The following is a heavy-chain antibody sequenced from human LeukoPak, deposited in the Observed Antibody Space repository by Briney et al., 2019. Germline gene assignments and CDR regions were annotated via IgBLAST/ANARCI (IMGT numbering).Heavy chain of an antibody. V-gene: IGHV3-48*04. D-gene: IGHD3-22*01. Sequence: GGSLRLSCAASGFTFSSYSMNWVRQAPGKGLEWVSYISSSSSTIYYADSVKGRFTISRDNAKNSLYPQMNSLRAEDTAVYYCARDAYYYDSSGYYPAEEGLDYWGQGTLVTVSS. J-gene: IGHJ4*02. CDR3: ARDAYYYDSSGYYPAEEGLDY. CDR1: GFTFSSYS. CDR2: ISSSSSTI.